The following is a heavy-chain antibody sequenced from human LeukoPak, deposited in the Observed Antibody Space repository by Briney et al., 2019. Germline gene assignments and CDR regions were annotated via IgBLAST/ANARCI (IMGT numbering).Heavy chain of an antibody. CDR2: ISAYNGNT. Sequence: EASVKVSCKASGYTFTSYGISWVRQAPGQGLEWMGWISAYNGNTNYAQKLQGRVTMTTDTSTSTVYMELRSLRSDDTAVYYCAGDSDSSFQGFDPWGQGTLVTVSS. CDR1: GYTFTSYG. J-gene: IGHJ5*02. CDR3: AGDSDSSFQGFDP. V-gene: IGHV1-18*01. D-gene: IGHD6-13*01.